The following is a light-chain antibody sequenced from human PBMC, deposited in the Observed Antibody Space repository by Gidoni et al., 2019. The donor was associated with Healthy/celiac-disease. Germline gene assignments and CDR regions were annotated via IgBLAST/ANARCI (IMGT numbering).Light chain of an antibody. J-gene: IGKJ2*01. CDR1: QSVSSY. V-gene: IGKV3-11*01. CDR2: DAS. CDR3: QQRSNWPLMYT. Sequence: ILLTQSPATLSLSPGERATLSCRASQSVSSYVAWYQQKPGQAPRLLIYDASNRATGIPARFGGSGSGTDFTLTISSLEPEDFAVYYCQQRSNWPLMYTFGQGTKLEIK.